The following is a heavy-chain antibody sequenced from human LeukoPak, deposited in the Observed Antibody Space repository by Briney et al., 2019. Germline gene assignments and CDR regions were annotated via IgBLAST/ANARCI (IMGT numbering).Heavy chain of an antibody. J-gene: IGHJ4*02. CDR2: IYSGGST. CDR3: ARMYSSSWYFDY. Sequence: PGGSLRLSCAASGFTVSSNYMSWVRQAPGKGLEWVSVIYSGGSTYYADSVKGRFTISRDNSKNTLYLQMNSLRAEDTVVYYCARMYSSSWYFDYWGQGTLVTVSS. D-gene: IGHD6-13*01. CDR1: GFTVSSNY. V-gene: IGHV3-53*01.